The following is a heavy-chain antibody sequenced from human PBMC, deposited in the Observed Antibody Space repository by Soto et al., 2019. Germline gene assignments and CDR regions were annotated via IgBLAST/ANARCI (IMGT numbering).Heavy chain of an antibody. Sequence: ASLKLAGKASGCTLTSDDSNWVRQATGQGLEWMGWMSPNSGNTGYAQKFQGRVTMTRNTSISTAYMELSSLRSEDTAVYYCASTTYDYDSSGYSSRAFDFWRQGTMVTVS. D-gene: IGHD3-22*01. J-gene: IGHJ3*01. V-gene: IGHV1-8*01. CDR3: ASTTYDYDSSGYSSRAFDF. CDR1: GCTLTSDD. CDR2: MSPNSGNT.